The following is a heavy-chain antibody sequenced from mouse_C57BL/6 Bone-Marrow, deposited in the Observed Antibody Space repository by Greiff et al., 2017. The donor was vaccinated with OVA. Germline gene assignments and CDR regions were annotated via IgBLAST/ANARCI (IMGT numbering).Heavy chain of an antibody. CDR3: ARVGYYDDDWYVDV. D-gene: IGHD2-4*01. J-gene: IGHJ1*03. CDR1: GYTFTDYN. CDR2: INPNNGGT. Sequence: EVHLVESGPELVKPGASVKIPCKASGYTFTDYNMDWVKQSHGKSLEWIGDINPNNGGTIYNQKFKGKATLTVDKSSSTAYMELRSLTSEDTAVYYCARVGYYDDDWYVDVWGTGTTVTVSS. V-gene: IGHV1-18*01.